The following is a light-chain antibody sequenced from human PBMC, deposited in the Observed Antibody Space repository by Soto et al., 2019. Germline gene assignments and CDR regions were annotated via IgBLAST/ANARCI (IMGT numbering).Light chain of an antibody. CDR2: DAS. V-gene: IGKV3-11*01. CDR3: HQRSKWPLT. J-gene: IGKJ4*01. CDR1: QSVRTY. Sequence: DIVLTQSPATLSLSAGERATLSCRSSQSVRTYLAWYQQKPGQAPRLLIYDASNRATDIPDRFSGSGSGTDFTLTTSSLDPEDFAVYYCHQRSKWPLTFGGGTKVDIK.